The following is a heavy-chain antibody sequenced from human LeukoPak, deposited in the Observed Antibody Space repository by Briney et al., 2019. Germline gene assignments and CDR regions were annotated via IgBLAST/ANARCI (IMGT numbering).Heavy chain of an antibody. D-gene: IGHD6-19*01. Sequence: GGSLRLSCAASGFTFSSYAMSWVRLPPGKGLQWVSSLSTSGGNTYYADSVRGRFTISRDNSQNTLYLQMDSLRAEDTAVYYCAKRSGASTYYFDYRGQGALLTVSS. CDR2: LSTSGGNT. CDR1: GFTFSSYA. CDR3: AKRSGASTYYFDY. V-gene: IGHV3-23*01. J-gene: IGHJ4*02.